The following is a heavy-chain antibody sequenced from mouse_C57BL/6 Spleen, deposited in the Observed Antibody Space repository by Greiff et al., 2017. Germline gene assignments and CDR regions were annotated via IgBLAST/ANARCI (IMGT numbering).Heavy chain of an antibody. V-gene: IGHV1-54*01. CDR1: GYAFTNYL. CDR3: ARTGDHDWYFDV. Sequence: QVQLQQSGAELVRPGTSVKVSCKASGYAFTNYLIEWVKQRPGQGLEWIGVTNPGSGCTNYNQKFKGKATLTADKSSSTAYMQVSSLTSEDSTVYFGARTGDHDWYFDVWGTGTTVTVSS. J-gene: IGHJ1*03. CDR2: TNPGSGCT.